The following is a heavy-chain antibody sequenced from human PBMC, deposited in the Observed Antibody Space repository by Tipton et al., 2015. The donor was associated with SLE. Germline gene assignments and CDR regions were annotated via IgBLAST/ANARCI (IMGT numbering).Heavy chain of an antibody. J-gene: IGHJ2*01. V-gene: IGHV4-59*08. D-gene: IGHD2-2*02. CDR2: IYYSGTT. CDR3: ARGYCSSTSCYTEADWYFDL. Sequence: TLSLTCTVSGGSITSRYWNWVRQPPGKGLEWIGYIYYSGTTSYNSSLKSRVTISVDSAKNQFSLKLSSVTAADTAVYYCARGYCSSTSCYTEADWYFDLWGRGTLVTVSS. CDR1: GGSITSRY.